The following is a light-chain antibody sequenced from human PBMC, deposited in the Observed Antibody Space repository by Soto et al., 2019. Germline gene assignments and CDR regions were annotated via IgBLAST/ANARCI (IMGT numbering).Light chain of an antibody. Sequence: DIQMTQSPSTLSASVGDRVTITCRASQSISGWLAWYQQKPGKPPKLLIYDASSLEGGVPSRFSGSGSGTEFTLTISSLQPDDFATYYCQQYNSYSWTFGQGTKVDI. CDR2: DAS. J-gene: IGKJ1*01. CDR1: QSISGW. V-gene: IGKV1-5*01. CDR3: QQYNSYSWT.